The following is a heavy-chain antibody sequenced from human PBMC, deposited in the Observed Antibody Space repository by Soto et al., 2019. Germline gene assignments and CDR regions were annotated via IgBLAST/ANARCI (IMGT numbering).Heavy chain of an antibody. J-gene: IGHJ6*02. CDR3: ATARRSPYGVGV. CDR1: GGPFRSYD. Sequence: SVKVCCKAPGGPFRSYDNSWVRQAPGQGLEWMGGIIPIFGTANYAQKFQGRVTITADKSTSTAYMDLSRLKSDDTAVYYCATARRSPYGVGVWGQVSTVIVSS. D-gene: IGHD2-8*01. V-gene: IGHV1-69*06. CDR2: IIPIFGTA.